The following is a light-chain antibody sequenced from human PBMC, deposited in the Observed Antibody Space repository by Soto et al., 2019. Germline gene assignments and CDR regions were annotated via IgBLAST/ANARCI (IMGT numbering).Light chain of an antibody. CDR3: QQRRNWPLT. V-gene: IGKV3-11*01. CDR2: DAS. CDR1: QSVNTY. J-gene: IGKJ4*01. Sequence: EIVFTQSPATLSLSPGERATLSCRASQSVNTYLALYQQKPGQAPRLLIYDASNRATGIPARFSGSGSGTDFTLTISSLEPEDLAVYYCQQRRNWPLTFGGGTKVDIK.